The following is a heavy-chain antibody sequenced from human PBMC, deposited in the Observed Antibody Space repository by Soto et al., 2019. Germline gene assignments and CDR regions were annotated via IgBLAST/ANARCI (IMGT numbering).Heavy chain of an antibody. V-gene: IGHV4-59*11. CDR1: GDSIGTHY. CDR3: ATGLADSNWFDP. CDR2: IYYTGST. Sequence: PSETLSLTCTVSGDSIGTHYWSWIRQSPGKGLEWIANIYYTGSTYYNPALKSRVTISVDTSKNQFSLRLNSVTAADTAIYYCATGLADSNWFDPWGEGTLVTVSS. J-gene: IGHJ5*02. D-gene: IGHD3-3*02.